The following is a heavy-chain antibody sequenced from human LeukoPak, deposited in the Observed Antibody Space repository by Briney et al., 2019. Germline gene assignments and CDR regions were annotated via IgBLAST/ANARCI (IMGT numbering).Heavy chain of an antibody. CDR1: TYTLTELS. V-gene: IGHV1-24*01. CDR3: ATGRLYYDRRGYYENDAFDL. Sequence: ASVKVSCKVSTYTLTELSIHWVRQAPGKGLEWMGGFDPEHGETIYAQKSQGRVIMTEDTSTDTAYMELSGLRSEDTAVYYCATGRLYYDRRGYYENDAFDLWGHGTRVTVTS. J-gene: IGHJ3*01. D-gene: IGHD3-22*01. CDR2: FDPEHGET.